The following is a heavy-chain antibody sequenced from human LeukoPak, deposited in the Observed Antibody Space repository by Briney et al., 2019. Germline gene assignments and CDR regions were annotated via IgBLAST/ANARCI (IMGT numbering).Heavy chain of an antibody. J-gene: IGHJ4*02. CDR3: AKDRYSSGWYSDFDY. CDR1: GFTFSAYG. CDR2: IPYDGSNK. D-gene: IGHD6-19*01. Sequence: PGGSLRLSCEASGFTFSAYGMHWVRQAPGKGLEWITLIPYDGSNKYYADSVKGRFTISRDNSKNTLYLQMNSLRAEDTAVYYCAKDRYSSGWYSDFDYWGQGTLVTVSS. V-gene: IGHV3-30*18.